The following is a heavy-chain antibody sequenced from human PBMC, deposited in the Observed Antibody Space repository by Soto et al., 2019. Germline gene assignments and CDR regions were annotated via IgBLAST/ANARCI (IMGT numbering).Heavy chain of an antibody. CDR2: ISADNGNT. Sequence: ASVKVSCKASGYTFSSYGITWVRQAPGQGLEWMGWISADNGNTKYAQKLQGRLTMTTDTSTRTAYMELRSLRSEDTAVYFCARAAVLFSRLDYWGQGALVTVSS. CDR1: GYTFSSYG. V-gene: IGHV1-18*01. J-gene: IGHJ4*02. CDR3: ARAAVLFSRLDY. D-gene: IGHD6-25*01.